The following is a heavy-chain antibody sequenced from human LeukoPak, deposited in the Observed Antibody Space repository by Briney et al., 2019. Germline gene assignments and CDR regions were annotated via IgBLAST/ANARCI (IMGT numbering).Heavy chain of an antibody. CDR1: GGSISSYY. Sequence: SETLSLTGTVSGGSISSYYWSWIRQPAGKGLEWIGRIYTSGSTNYNPSLKSRVTMSVDTSKNQFSLKLSSVTAADTAVYYCARVQDYYDRRLGSRLDAFDIWGQGTMVTVSS. J-gene: IGHJ3*02. D-gene: IGHD3-22*01. V-gene: IGHV4-4*07. CDR2: IYTSGST. CDR3: ARVQDYYDRRLGSRLDAFDI.